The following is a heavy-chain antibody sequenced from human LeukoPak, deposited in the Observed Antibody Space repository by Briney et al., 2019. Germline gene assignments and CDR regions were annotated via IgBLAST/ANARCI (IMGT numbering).Heavy chain of an antibody. CDR3: IVFGDSNH. D-gene: IGHD4-17*01. J-gene: IGHJ5*02. CDR1: GLTGSXXY. CDR2: IHTSGDT. V-gene: IGHV3-53*01. Sequence: GGSLRLSCAASGLTGSXXYVSWVRQAPGKGLEWVSAIHTSGDTCYADSVKGRFTISRDTSKNTLYLQINSLRVEDTAVYYCIVFGDSNHWGQGTLVTVSS.